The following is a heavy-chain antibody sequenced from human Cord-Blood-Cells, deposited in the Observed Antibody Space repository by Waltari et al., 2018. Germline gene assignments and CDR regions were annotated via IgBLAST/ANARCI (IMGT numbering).Heavy chain of an antibody. CDR1: GFTFSSYW. Sequence: EVQLVESGGGLVQPGGSLRLSCAASGFTFSSYWMHWVRQAPGKGLVLCSRINSEGSSSRYAYSVKGRFTISRDNAKNSLYLQMNSLSAEDTAVYYCAREDDDAFDIWGQGTMVTVSS. CDR3: AREDDDAFDI. CDR2: INSEGSSS. V-gene: IGHV3-74*01. J-gene: IGHJ3*02.